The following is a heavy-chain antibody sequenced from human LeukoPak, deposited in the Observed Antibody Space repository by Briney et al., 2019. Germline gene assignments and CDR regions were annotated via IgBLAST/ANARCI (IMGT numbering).Heavy chain of an antibody. Sequence: ASVKVSCKASGYTFTSYYMHWVRHAPGQGLEWMGIINPSGGSTRYAQKFQGRVTMTRETSTSTAYMELSSVRYEGTAVYYCSVEADWTNGVCELGYSGHGNLVTASS. CDR1: GYTFTSYY. CDR3: SVEADWTNGVCELGY. J-gene: IGHJ4*01. V-gene: IGHV1-46*01. CDR2: INPSGGST. D-gene: IGHD2-8*01.